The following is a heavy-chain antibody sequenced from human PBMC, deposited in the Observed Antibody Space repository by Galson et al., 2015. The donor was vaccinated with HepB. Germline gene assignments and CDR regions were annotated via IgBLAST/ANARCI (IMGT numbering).Heavy chain of an antibody. CDR1: GFTFSSYA. CDR3: ARESFGVVNLDY. V-gene: IGHV3-30-3*01. Sequence: SLRLSCAASGFTFSSYAMHWVRQAPGKGLQWVAIIPYDGSYKYYADSVKGRFTISRDNSKNTLYLQMSSLRAEDTAVYSCARESFGVVNLDYWGQGTLVTVSS. CDR2: IPYDGSYK. J-gene: IGHJ4*02. D-gene: IGHD3-3*01.